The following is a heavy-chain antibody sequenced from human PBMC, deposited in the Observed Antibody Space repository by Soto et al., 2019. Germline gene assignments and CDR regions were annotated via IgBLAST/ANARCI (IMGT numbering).Heavy chain of an antibody. J-gene: IGHJ3*02. D-gene: IGHD2-8*02. V-gene: IGHV3-23*01. CDR3: AKATATGGGAFDI. Sequence: PGGSLRLSCAASGFICSSYDMSWVRQAPGKGLEWVSTILVDGRTFYVDSVKGRFTISRDSSQNTVFLQMNSLTAGDTAQYYCAKATATGGGAFDICGQGTMVTVSS. CDR2: ILVDGRT. CDR1: GFICSSYD.